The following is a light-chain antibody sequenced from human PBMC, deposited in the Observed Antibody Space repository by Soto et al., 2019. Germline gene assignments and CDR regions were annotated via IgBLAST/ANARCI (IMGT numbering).Light chain of an antibody. J-gene: IGKJ5*01. Sequence: DIQMTQSPSSLSASVGDSINITCQASQDINIYLNWYQQKPGKAPRLLIYATSGLQSGVPSRFSDSGSGTDFTLTISSLQPEDFATYYCQQSYSTPITFGQGTRLEIK. V-gene: IGKV1-39*01. CDR1: QDINIY. CDR2: ATS. CDR3: QQSYSTPIT.